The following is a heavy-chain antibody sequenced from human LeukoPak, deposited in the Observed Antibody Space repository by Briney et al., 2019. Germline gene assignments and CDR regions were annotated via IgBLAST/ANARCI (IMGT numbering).Heavy chain of an antibody. CDR3: ARGYIGSYYDY. Sequence: GESLKISCKGSGYSFTTYWIAWVRQMPGKGLEWMGIIYPGDSDTRYSPSFQDQVTISADKSISTAYLQWSSLKASDTAMFYCARGYIGSYYDYWGQGTLVTVSS. CDR1: GYSFTTYW. V-gene: IGHV5-51*01. J-gene: IGHJ4*02. D-gene: IGHD1-26*01. CDR2: IYPGDSDT.